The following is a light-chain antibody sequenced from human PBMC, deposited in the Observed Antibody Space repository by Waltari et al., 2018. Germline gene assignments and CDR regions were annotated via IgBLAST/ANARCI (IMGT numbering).Light chain of an antibody. Sequence: QSALTQPASVSGPPGQSITISRTGTSSDVGSYTPAPWYQQYPAKAPTPIIYDVPKRPSGVSDRFSGSKSGNTASLTISGLQPEDEADYYCCSYAGSSTSVFGTGTKVTVL. CDR1: SSDVGSYTP. J-gene: IGLJ1*01. V-gene: IGLV2-23*02. CDR2: DVP. CDR3: CSYAGSSTSV.